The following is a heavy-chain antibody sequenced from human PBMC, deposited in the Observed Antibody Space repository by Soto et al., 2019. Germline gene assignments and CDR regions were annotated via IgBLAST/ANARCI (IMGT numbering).Heavy chain of an antibody. CDR1: GGTFSSYA. CDR3: AREGIQLWLRNYYGMDV. CDR2: IIPIFGTA. Sequence: QVQLVQSGAEVKKPGSSVKVSCKASGGTFSSYAISWVRQAPGQGLEWMGGIIPIFGTANYAQKFQGRVTITADESTSTAYMELSSLRSEDTAVYYCAREGIQLWLRNYYGMDVWGQRDHGHRLL. D-gene: IGHD5-18*01. J-gene: IGHJ6*04. V-gene: IGHV1-69*01.